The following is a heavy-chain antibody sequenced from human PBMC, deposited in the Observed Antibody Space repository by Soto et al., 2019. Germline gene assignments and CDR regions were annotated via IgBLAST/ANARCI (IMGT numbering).Heavy chain of an antibody. Sequence: GGSLRLSCAASGFTFSSYSMNWVRQAPGKGLEWVSYISSSSSTIYYADSVKGRFTISRDNAKNSLYLQMNSLRDEDTAVYYCARDRTDCGGDCYSSLLAFDIWGQGTMVTVAS. CDR1: GFTFSSYS. CDR3: ARDRTDCGGDCYSSLLAFDI. CDR2: ISSSSSTI. V-gene: IGHV3-48*02. J-gene: IGHJ3*02. D-gene: IGHD2-21*02.